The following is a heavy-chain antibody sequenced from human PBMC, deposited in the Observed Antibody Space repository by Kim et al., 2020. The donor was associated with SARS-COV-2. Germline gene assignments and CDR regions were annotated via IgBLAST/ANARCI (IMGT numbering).Heavy chain of an antibody. CDR1: GFTFSSNV. D-gene: IGHD3-10*01. CDR2: ITGSGDRT. CDR3: AKNLPATGSYNDC. V-gene: IGHV3-23*01. Sequence: GGSLRLSCTASGFTFSSNVMTWVRQAPGKGLEWVSVITGSGDRTYYADSVKGRFTISRDNAQNTLYLQMNSLRVEDTAVYYCAKNLPATGSYNDCWGQGTLVTVSS. J-gene: IGHJ4*02.